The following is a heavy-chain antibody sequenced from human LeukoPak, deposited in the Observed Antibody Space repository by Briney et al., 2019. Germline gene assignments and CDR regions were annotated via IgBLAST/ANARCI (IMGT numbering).Heavy chain of an antibody. V-gene: IGHV3-23*01. Sequence: GGSLRLSCASSGFTFNKYAMTWVRRAPGKGLEWVSSITASGDSTYCADSVKGRFTISRDNSKNTLYLQMSSLRAEDTAVYYCAGDYPTSGIVTIFDYWGQGSLVTVSS. CDR3: AGDYPTSGIVTIFDY. J-gene: IGHJ4*02. CDR2: ITASGDST. D-gene: IGHD1-1*01. CDR1: GFTFNKYA.